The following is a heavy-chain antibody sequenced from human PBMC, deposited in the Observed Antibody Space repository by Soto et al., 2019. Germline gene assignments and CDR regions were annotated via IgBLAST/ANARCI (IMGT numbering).Heavy chain of an antibody. CDR2: ISSSGSTI. CDR3: VRSLRRGHYLSFDY. J-gene: IGHJ4*02. CDR1: GFTFSSYE. V-gene: IGHV3-48*03. D-gene: IGHD3-22*01. Sequence: PGRPVRLSCAAPGFTFSSYEMNWVRQGPGKGLEWVSYISSSGSTIHYADSVKGRFTISRDNAKNSLYLQMNSLRAEDTAVYYCVRSLRRGHYLSFDYCDKGPLGTVSS.